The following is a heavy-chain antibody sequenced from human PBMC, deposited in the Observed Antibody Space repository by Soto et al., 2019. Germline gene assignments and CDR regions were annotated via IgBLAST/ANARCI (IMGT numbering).Heavy chain of an antibody. V-gene: IGHV3-23*01. D-gene: IGHD3-3*01. CDR2: ISGSGGST. CDR3: AKARAQYYDFWSGYPVDY. CDR1: GFTFSSYA. Sequence: PGGSLRLSCAASGFTFSSYAMSWVRQAPGKGLEWVSAISGSGGSTYNAAPVKGRFTISRDNSKNTLYLQMNSLRAEDTAVYYCAKARAQYYDFWSGYPVDYWGQGT. J-gene: IGHJ4*02.